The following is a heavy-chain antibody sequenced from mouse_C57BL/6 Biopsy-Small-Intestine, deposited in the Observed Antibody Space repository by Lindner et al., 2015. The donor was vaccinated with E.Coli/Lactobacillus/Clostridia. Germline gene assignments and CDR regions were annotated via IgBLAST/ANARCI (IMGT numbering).Heavy chain of an antibody. CDR3: ATTGIYDPFDFDY. Sequence: SVKVSCKASGGIFKNFAFSWVRQAPGHGLEWMGRFIPILRTANYAQKFQDRLTVIADDSTSTAYMELSSLKSDDTAVYYCATTGIYDPFDFDYWGQGTLVTVSS. CDR1: GGIFKNFA. D-gene: IGHD2-12*01. V-gene: IGHV1-81*01. J-gene: IGHJ4*01. CDR2: FIPILRTA.